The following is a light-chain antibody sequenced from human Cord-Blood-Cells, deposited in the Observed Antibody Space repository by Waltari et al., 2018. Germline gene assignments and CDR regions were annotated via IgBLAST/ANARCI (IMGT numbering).Light chain of an antibody. CDR2: AAT. CDR3: QQSYSTPWP. Sequence: DIHMSQSPSSLSASVGDRVTITCRASQSSSSHLNWYQQKPGKAPKLLIYAATSLQSGVPSRFSGSGAGTDVNLSISSLQPEDFAVYYCQQSYSTPWPFGQGTTVEIK. J-gene: IGKJ1*01. CDR1: QSSSSH. V-gene: IGKV1-39*01.